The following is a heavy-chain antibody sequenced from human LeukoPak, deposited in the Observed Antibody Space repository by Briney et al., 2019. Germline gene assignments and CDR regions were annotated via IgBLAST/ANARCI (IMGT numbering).Heavy chain of an antibody. D-gene: IGHD6-6*01. CDR2: INPNTGGT. V-gene: IGHV1-2*02. J-gene: IGHJ3*02. CDR1: GYTFTGYY. CDR3: ARAEYSSRGDAFDI. Sequence: GASVKVSCKASGYTFTGYYIHWVRQAPGQGLEWMGWINPNTGGTNYAQKFQGRVTMTRDTSISTAYMELSRLRSDDTAVYYCARAEYSSRGDAFDIWGQGTMVTVSS.